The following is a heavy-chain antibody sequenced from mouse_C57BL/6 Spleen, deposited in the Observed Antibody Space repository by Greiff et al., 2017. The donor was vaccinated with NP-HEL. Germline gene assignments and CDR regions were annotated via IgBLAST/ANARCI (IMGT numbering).Heavy chain of an antibody. Sequence: QVQLQQSGPELVKPGASVKISCKASGYTFTDYYINWVKQRPGQGLEWIGWIFPGSGSTYYNEKFKGKATLTVDKSSSTAYMLLSSLTSEDSAVYFCARSLTVVATDWYFDVWGTGTTVTVSS. V-gene: IGHV1-75*01. CDR3: ARSLTVVATDWYFDV. CDR1: GYTFTDYY. J-gene: IGHJ1*03. D-gene: IGHD1-1*01. CDR2: IFPGSGST.